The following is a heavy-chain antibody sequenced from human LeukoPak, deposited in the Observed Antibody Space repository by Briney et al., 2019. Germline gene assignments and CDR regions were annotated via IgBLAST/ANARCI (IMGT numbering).Heavy chain of an antibody. CDR1: GFSFSSYW. D-gene: IGHD7-27*01. V-gene: IGHV3-7*04. J-gene: IGHJ4*02. Sequence: GGSLRLSCAASGFSFSSYWMSWVRQAPGRGLEWVATIKPDGSEKYYVDSVKGRFTISRDNAKNSLILQMDSLRAEGTAVYYCARGAWGFDYWGQGTLVTVSS. CDR3: ARGAWGFDY. CDR2: IKPDGSEK.